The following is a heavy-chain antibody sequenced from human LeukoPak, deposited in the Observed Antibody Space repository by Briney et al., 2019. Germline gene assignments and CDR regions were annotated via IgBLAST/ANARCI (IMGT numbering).Heavy chain of an antibody. CDR3: ARELCSAGSCPGFDP. Sequence: GGSLRLSCAASGFTFSSYSMNWVRQAPGKGLEWVSYISSSSSTIYYADSVKGRFTISRDNAKNSLYLQMNSLRAEDTAVYYCARELCSAGSCPGFDPWGQGTLVTVSS. D-gene: IGHD2-15*01. V-gene: IGHV3-48*01. CDR1: GFTFSSYS. CDR2: ISSSSSTI. J-gene: IGHJ5*02.